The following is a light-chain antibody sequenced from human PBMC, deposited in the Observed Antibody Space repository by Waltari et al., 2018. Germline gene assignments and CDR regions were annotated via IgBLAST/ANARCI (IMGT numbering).Light chain of an antibody. V-gene: IGKV1-39*01. CDR1: QNIRSY. CDR2: GAS. J-gene: IGKJ4*01. CDR3: QQGYTAPLT. Sequence: DIQLTQSPSSLSASEGDRVTITCRASQNIRSYLNWYQQSPGKAPNLLIYGASSLQSGIPSRFSGSGYGTDFTLTISSLQPEDFTTYYCQQGYTAPLTFGGWTKLEIK.